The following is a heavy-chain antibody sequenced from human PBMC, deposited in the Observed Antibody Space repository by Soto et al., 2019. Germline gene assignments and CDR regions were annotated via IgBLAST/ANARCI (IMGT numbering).Heavy chain of an antibody. Sequence: PGGSLRLSCAASGFIFGDCTMHWFRLVPGKGLQWVSYINWDGRIAMYADSVKGRFTISRDNTNNHLYLQMNSLSSDDTALYYCANEAGAAVKPRRAWGHGPLVTVSS. CDR2: INWDGRIA. J-gene: IGHJ5*01. V-gene: IGHV3-43*01. D-gene: IGHD6-13*01. CDR1: GFIFGDCT. CDR3: ANEAGAAVKPRRA.